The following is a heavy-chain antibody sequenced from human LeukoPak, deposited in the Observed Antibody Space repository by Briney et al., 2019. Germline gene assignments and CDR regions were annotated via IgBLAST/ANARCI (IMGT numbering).Heavy chain of an antibody. CDR1: RFTFSTYG. Sequence: GGSLRLSCAASRFTFSTYGMSWVRQAPGKGLEWVSSITGGGGSTYYADSVKGRFTISRGNSKNTLYLQMNSLRAEDTAVYYCAKSSYYDSSGYYREYYFDYWGQGTLVTVSS. CDR3: AKSSYYDSSGYYREYYFDY. D-gene: IGHD3-22*01. J-gene: IGHJ4*02. V-gene: IGHV3-23*01. CDR2: ITGGGGST.